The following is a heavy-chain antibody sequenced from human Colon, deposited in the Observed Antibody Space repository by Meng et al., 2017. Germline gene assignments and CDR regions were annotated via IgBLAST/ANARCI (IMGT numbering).Heavy chain of an antibody. CDR3: SRGSLRGWHEPEL. J-gene: IGHJ4*02. D-gene: IGHD6-19*01. Sequence: QVQLQESGPGLVRPSETLALTCTVSGGSINSYYWTWIRQSPGKGLEWIGYIHYTGTTSYNPSLKSRVTISVDRSKSQFSLRLTSVTAADTAVYFCSRGSLRGWHEPELWGQGTLVTVSS. CDR2: IHYTGTT. V-gene: IGHV4-59*01. CDR1: GGSINSYY.